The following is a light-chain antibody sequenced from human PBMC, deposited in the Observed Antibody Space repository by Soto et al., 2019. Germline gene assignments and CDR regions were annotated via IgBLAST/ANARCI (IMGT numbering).Light chain of an antibody. V-gene: IGLV2-14*01. CDR1: SSDVGLFNY. Sequence: QSALTQPASVSGSPGQSITISCTGTSSDVGLFNYVSWYQHHPGQAPKLMIYDVNNRPSGISDRFSGSKSGNTASLTISGLHAEDEADYFCTSYTTSSTLVFGGGTKVTVL. CDR2: DVN. CDR3: TSYTTSSTLV. J-gene: IGLJ2*01.